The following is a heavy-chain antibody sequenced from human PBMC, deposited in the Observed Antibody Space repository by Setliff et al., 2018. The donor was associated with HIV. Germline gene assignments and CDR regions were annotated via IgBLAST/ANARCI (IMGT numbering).Heavy chain of an antibody. J-gene: IGHJ6*03. V-gene: IGHV4-59*11. Sequence: NLSETLSLTCTVSGGSISSHYWSWIRQPPGKGLEWIGYYSGSTNYNPSLKGRVTISVDTSKNQFSLKLSSVTAADTAVYYCARDAVTGTPGGYYFYYMDVWGKGTTVTVSS. CDR3: ARDAVTGTPGGYYFYYMDV. D-gene: IGHD1-1*01. CDR2: YSGST. CDR1: GGSISSHY.